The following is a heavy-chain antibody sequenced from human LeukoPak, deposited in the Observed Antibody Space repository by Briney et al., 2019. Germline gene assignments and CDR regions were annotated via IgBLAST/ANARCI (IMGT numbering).Heavy chain of an antibody. Sequence: ASVKVSCKASGYTFTSYGISWVRQAPGQGLEWMGLISAYNGNTNYAQKLQGRVTMTTDTSTSTAYMELRSLRSDDTAVYYCARDLDPDYDTLYMDVWGKGTTVTVSS. CDR3: ARDLDPDYDTLYMDV. J-gene: IGHJ6*03. V-gene: IGHV1-18*01. CDR1: GYTFTSYG. CDR2: ISAYNGNT. D-gene: IGHD3-9*01.